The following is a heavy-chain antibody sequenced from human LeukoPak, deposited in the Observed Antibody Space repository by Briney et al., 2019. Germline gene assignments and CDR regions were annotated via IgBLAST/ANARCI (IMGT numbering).Heavy chain of an antibody. CDR1: GYSISSGYD. V-gene: IGHV4-38-2*02. Sequence: SETLSLTCSVSGYSISSGYDWGWIRQSLEKGLEWIASIHFSGASYYNPSLKSRVTISVDTSKNQVSLKLTSVTAADTAVYYCGRDWSGGPIDLWGQGTQVTVS. D-gene: IGHD3-3*01. CDR2: IHFSGAS. J-gene: IGHJ5*02. CDR3: GRDWSGGPIDL.